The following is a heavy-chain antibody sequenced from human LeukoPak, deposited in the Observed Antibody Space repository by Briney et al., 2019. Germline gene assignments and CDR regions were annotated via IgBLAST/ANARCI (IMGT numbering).Heavy chain of an antibody. Sequence: GASVKVSCKASGGTFSSYAISWVRQAPGQGLEWMGRIIPIFGTANYAQKFQGRVTITTDESTSTAYMELSSLRSEDTAVYYCARETSGDSSGYRHDYWGQGTLVTVSS. CDR3: ARETSGDSSGYRHDY. CDR2: IIPIFGTA. D-gene: IGHD3-22*01. CDR1: GGTFSSYA. V-gene: IGHV1-69*05. J-gene: IGHJ4*02.